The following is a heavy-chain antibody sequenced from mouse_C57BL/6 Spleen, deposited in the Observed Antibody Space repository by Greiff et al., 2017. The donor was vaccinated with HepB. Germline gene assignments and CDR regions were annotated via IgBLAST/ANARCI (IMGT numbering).Heavy chain of an antibody. Sequence: VKLMESGPGLVQPSQSLSITCTVSGFSLTSYGVHWVRQSPGKGLEWLGVIWSGGSTDYNAAFISRLSISKDNSKSQVFFKMNSLQADDTAIYYCARRGEDGYYPYAMDYWGQGTSVTVSS. CDR2: IWSGGST. J-gene: IGHJ4*01. V-gene: IGHV2-2*01. CDR3: ARRGEDGYYPYAMDY. CDR1: GFSLTSYG. D-gene: IGHD2-3*01.